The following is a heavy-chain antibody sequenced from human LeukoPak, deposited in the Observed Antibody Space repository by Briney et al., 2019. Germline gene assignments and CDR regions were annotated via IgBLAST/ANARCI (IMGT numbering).Heavy chain of an antibody. V-gene: IGHV3-23*01. CDR1: GFTFINYA. D-gene: IGHD6-13*01. CDR2: ISGNGANT. Sequence: GGSLRLSCAASGFTFINYAMSWVRQAPGKGLEWVSGISGNGANTWYADSVKGRFTISRDNSKNTMDLQMNSLRAEDTAFYYCARDDGAYSSSWCDFDYWGQGTPVTVSS. J-gene: IGHJ4*02. CDR3: ARDDGAYSSSWCDFDY.